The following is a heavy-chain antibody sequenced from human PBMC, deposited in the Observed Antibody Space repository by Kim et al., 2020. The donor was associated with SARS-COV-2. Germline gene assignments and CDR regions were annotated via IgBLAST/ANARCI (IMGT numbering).Heavy chain of an antibody. D-gene: IGHD5-12*01. CDR2: IYYSGST. J-gene: IGHJ6*02. CDR3: ARDDRGSGYDYYYYGMDV. CDR1: GGSISSSSYY. V-gene: IGHV4-39*07. Sequence: SETLSLTCTVSGGSISSSSYYWGWIRQPPGKGLEWIGRIYYSGSTYYNSSLKSRVTISVDTSKNQFSLKLSSVTAADTAVYYCARDDRGSGYDYYYYGMDVWGQGTTVTVSS.